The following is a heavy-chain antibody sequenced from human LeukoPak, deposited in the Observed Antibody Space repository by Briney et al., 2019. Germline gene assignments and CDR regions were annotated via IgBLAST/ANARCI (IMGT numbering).Heavy chain of an antibody. D-gene: IGHD6-19*01. CDR3: ARGRGQLLVRSGAFDI. CDR1: GGSFSGYY. Sequence: PSETLSLTCAVYGGSFSGYYWSWIRQPPGKGVEWIGEINHSGRTDYNPSLKSRVTISIDTSKKQFSLKLSSVAAADTAVYYCARGRGQLLVRSGAFDIWGQGTMVTVSS. J-gene: IGHJ3*02. V-gene: IGHV4-34*01. CDR2: INHSGRT.